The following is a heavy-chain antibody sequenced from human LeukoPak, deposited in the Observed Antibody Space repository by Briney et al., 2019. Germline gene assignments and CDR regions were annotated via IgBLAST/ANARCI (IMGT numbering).Heavy chain of an antibody. CDR1: GYTFTSYA. CDR3: AREKVRTTNSPVGY. D-gene: IGHD3-10*01. Sequence: GASVKVSCKASGYTFTSYAMHWVRQAPGQRLEWMRWINAGNGNTKYSQKFQGRVTITRDTSASTAYMELSSLRSEDTAVYYCAREKVRTTNSPVGYWGQGTLVTVSP. V-gene: IGHV1-3*01. J-gene: IGHJ4*02. CDR2: INAGNGNT.